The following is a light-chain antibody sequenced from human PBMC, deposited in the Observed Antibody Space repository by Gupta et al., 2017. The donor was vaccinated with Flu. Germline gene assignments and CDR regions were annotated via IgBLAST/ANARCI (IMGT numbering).Light chain of an antibody. J-gene: IGKJ2*01. CDR2: NVS. V-gene: IGKV1-39*01. CDR1: QTISTY. Sequence: IQMTQSPPSLSRSVGDSVTITWQANQTISTYLRWSQQTQGRAPKLSIYNVSTSHTGIPSRFSGCGSVTDFRLTITRIQADDSAIYYCQQGDTVPYTFGQGTRMDI. CDR3: QQGDTVPYT.